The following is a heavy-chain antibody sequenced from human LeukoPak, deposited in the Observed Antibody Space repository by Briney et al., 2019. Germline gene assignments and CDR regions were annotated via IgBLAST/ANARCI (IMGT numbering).Heavy chain of an antibody. Sequence: ASVKVSCKASGGTFSSYAISWVRQAPGQGLEWMGGIIPIFGTANYAQKFQGRVTITTDESTSTAYMELSSLRSEDTAVYYCARPLRDDYGGGGAFDIWGQGTMVTVSS. D-gene: IGHD4-23*01. CDR3: ARPLRDDYGGGGAFDI. CDR1: GGTFSSYA. CDR2: IIPIFGTA. J-gene: IGHJ3*02. V-gene: IGHV1-69*05.